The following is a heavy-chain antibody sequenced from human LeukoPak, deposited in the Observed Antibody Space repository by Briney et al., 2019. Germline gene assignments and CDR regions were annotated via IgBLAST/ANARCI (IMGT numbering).Heavy chain of an antibody. Sequence: GGSLRLSCAASGFSFSTYGMHWVRQAPGKGLEWVAAIWNDGSSKYYADSVKGRFTISRDNAKNTLFVQMSSLRADDTAVYYCATGVCNSDGSYFDYWGQGTLVTVSS. CDR3: ATGVCNSDGSYFDY. V-gene: IGHV3-33*01. CDR1: GFSFSTYG. J-gene: IGHJ4*02. D-gene: IGHD2-15*01. CDR2: IWNDGSSK.